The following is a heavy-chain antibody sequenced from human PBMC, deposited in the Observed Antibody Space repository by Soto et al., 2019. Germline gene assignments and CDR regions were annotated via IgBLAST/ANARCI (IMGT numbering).Heavy chain of an antibody. D-gene: IGHD3-22*01. CDR1: GFTFSSYA. Sequence: QVQLVESGGGVVQPGKSLRLSCAASGFTFSSYAIHWVRQAPGKGLEWVAAISYDGSSQYYADSVKGRFTISRDNSKHTLYLQLNSLRAEDAAVYYCASPAIVFNSRASDLDYWGQGTLVTVSS. CDR2: ISYDGSSQ. CDR3: ASPAIVFNSRASDLDY. J-gene: IGHJ4*02. V-gene: IGHV3-30-3*01.